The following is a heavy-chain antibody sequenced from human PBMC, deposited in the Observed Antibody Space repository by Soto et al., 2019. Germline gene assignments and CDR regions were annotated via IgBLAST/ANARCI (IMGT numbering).Heavy chain of an antibody. CDR2: ISSSSSYI. V-gene: IGHV3-21*01. CDR3: ARGLPEYSSSSGWLDP. D-gene: IGHD6-6*01. J-gene: IGHJ5*02. Sequence: GGSLRLSCAASGFTFSSYSMNWVRQAPGKGLEWVSSISSSSSYIYYADSVEGRFTISRDNAKNSLYLQMNSLRAEDTAVYYCARGLPEYSSSSGWLDPWGQGTLVTVSS. CDR1: GFTFSSYS.